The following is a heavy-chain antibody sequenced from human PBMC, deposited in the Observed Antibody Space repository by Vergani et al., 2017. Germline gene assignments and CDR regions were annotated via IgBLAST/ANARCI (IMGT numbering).Heavy chain of an antibody. CDR1: GFTFSSYG. CDR3: ARTAYSGSYYFDY. D-gene: IGHD1-26*01. Sequence: VQLVESGGGVVQPGWSLRLSCAASGFTFSSYGMHWVRQAPGKGLEWVAVIWYDGSNKYYADSVKGRFTISRDNSKNTLYLLMKSLRAEDTAVYYCARTAYSGSYYFDYWGQGTLVTVSS. J-gene: IGHJ4*02. V-gene: IGHV3-33*01. CDR2: IWYDGSNK.